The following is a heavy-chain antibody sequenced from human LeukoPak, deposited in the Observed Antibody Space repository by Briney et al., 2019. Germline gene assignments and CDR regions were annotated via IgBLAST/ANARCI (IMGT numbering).Heavy chain of an antibody. CDR1: GYTFTSYG. Sequence: SVKVSCKASGYTFTSYGISWVRQAPGQGLEWMGRIIPILGIANYAQKFQGRVTITADKSTSTAYMELSSLRSEDTAVYYCARAYSSGWVAYFDYWGQGTLVTVSS. D-gene: IGHD6-19*01. V-gene: IGHV1-69*04. J-gene: IGHJ4*02. CDR3: ARAYSSGWVAYFDY. CDR2: IIPILGIA.